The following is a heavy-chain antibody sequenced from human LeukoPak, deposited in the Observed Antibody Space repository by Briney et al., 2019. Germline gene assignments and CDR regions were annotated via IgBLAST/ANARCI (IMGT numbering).Heavy chain of an antibody. CDR1: GFTFSSYW. Sequence: QPGGSLRLPCAASGFTFSSYWMSWVRQAPGKGLEWVANINQDGSEKYYVDSVKGRFTISRDSAKNSLYLQMNSLRAEDTAVYYCARHSHSNYFDYWGQGTLVTVSS. J-gene: IGHJ4*02. CDR2: INQDGSEK. D-gene: IGHD4-11*01. V-gene: IGHV3-7*01. CDR3: ARHSHSNYFDY.